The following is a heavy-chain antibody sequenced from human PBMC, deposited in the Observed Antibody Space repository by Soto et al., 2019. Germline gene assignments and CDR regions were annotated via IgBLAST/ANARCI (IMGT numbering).Heavy chain of an antibody. CDR2: ISWNSGSI. J-gene: IGHJ4*02. CDR3: AKDEGITIFGVVSTPFDY. D-gene: IGHD3-3*01. Sequence: EVQLVESGGGLIQPGRSLRLSCAASGFTFDDYAMHWVRQAPGKGLEWVSGISWNSGSIGYADSVKGRFTISRDNAKNSLYLQMNSLRAEDTALYYCAKDEGITIFGVVSTPFDYWGQGTLVTVSS. V-gene: IGHV3-9*01. CDR1: GFTFDDYA.